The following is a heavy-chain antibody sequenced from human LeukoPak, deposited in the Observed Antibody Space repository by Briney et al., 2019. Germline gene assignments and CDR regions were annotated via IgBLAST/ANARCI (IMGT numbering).Heavy chain of an antibody. CDR1: GFTFSSYS. V-gene: IGHV3-48*01. J-gene: IGHJ4*02. Sequence: GGSLRLSCAASGFTFSSYSMNWVRQAPGKGLEWVSYISSSSSTIYYADSVKGRFTVSRDNAKNSLYLQMSSLRAEDTAVYYCARDFTVTTSSYWGQGTLVTVSS. CDR2: ISSSSSTI. CDR3: ARDFTVTTSSY. D-gene: IGHD4-17*01.